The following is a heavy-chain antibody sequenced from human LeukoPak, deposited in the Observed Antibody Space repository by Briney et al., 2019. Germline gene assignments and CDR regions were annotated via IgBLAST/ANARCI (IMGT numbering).Heavy chain of an antibody. Sequence: GGSLRLSCAASGFTVSSNYMSWVRQAPGKGLEGVSVIYSGGSTYYADSVKGRFTISRDNSKNTLYLQMNSLRAEDTAVYYCARERAPGDYYDSSGYFFDIWGQGTMVTVSS. CDR3: ARERAPGDYYDSSGYFFDI. D-gene: IGHD3-22*01. J-gene: IGHJ3*02. CDR1: GFTVSSNY. V-gene: IGHV3-53*01. CDR2: IYSGGST.